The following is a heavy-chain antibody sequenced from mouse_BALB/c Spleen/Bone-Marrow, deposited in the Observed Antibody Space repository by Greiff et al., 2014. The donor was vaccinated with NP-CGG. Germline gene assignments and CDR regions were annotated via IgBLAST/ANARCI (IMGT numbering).Heavy chain of an antibody. J-gene: IGHJ2*01. Sequence: VHLMQSGAELVRSGASVKLSCTASGFNIKDYYMHWVKQRPERGLEWIGWIDPENGDTEFAPKVKGKATKTANTSSNPAYLQLSSLKTEDTAGYYRNAWGYVDYWGQGTTLTGAS. CDR2: IDPENGDT. V-gene: IGHV14-4*02. CDR1: GFNIKDYY. CDR3: NAWGYVDY.